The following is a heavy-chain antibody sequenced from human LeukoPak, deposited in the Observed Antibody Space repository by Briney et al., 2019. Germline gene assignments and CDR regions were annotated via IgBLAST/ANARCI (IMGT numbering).Heavy chain of an antibody. CDR3: ARQPLGSGSLDV. V-gene: IGHV1-69*13. Sequence: ASVKVSCKASGGTFSSYAISWVRQAPGQGLEWMGGIIPIFGTANYAQKFQGRVTITADESTSTAYMELSSLRSEDTAVYYCARQPLGSGSLDVWGKGTTVTISS. D-gene: IGHD3-10*02. J-gene: IGHJ6*04. CDR2: IIPIFGTA. CDR1: GGTFSSYA.